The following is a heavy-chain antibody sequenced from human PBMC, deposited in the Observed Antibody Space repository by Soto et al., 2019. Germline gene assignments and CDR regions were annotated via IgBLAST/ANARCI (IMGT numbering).Heavy chain of an antibody. V-gene: IGHV3-33*08. J-gene: IGHJ4*01. CDR3: ARTCSRTTCSAGLDY. D-gene: IGHD2-2*01. CDR2: IWFDGGIK. CDR1: GFTFSGYK. Sequence: GGSLRFSCAASGFTFSGYKMHWVRQAPGRGLEWVAVIWFDGGIKYYADSVKGRFTISRDNSNNALYLQMNSLRAEDTAVYYCARTCSRTTCSAGLDYWGHGILVTVSS.